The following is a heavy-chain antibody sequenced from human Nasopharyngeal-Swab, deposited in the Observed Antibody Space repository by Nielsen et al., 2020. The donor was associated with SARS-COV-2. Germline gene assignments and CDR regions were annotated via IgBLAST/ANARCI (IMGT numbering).Heavy chain of an antibody. Sequence: PGKGLEWIGEINHSGSTNYNPSLKSRVTISVDTSKNQFSLKLSSVTAADTAVNYCARGSLWGVEVRGELGYWGQGTLVTVSS. CDR3: ARGSLWGVEVRGELGY. D-gene: IGHD3-10*01. J-gene: IGHJ4*02. CDR2: INHSGST. V-gene: IGHV4-34*01.